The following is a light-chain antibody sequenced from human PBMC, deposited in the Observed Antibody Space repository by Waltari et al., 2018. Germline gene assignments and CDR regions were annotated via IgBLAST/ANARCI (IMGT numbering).Light chain of an antibody. CDR3: SSYSGSNSLL. V-gene: IGLV2-8*01. J-gene: IGLJ2*01. CDR2: DVT. Sequence: QSALTQPPSASGSPGQSVTISCTGTSSDIGGYDYVSWYQQPPGNAPNLIIYDVTKRPSGVPKRFSGAKSGNTASLTVSGLQADDEADYYCSSYSGSNSLLFGGGTKLTV. CDR1: SSDIGGYDY.